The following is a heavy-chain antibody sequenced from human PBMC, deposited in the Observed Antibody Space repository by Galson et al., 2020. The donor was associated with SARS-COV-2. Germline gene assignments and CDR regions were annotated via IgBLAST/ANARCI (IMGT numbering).Heavy chain of an antibody. V-gene: IGHV1-69*13. CDR1: GGTFSSYA. Sequence: SVKVSCKASGGTFSSYAISWVRQAPGQGLKWMGGIIPIFGTANYAQKFQGRVTITADESTSTAYMELSSLRSEDTAVYYCATSYGDYEPSFDYWGQGTLVTVSS. CDR3: ATSYGDYEPSFDY. D-gene: IGHD4-17*01. J-gene: IGHJ4*02. CDR2: IIPIFGTA.